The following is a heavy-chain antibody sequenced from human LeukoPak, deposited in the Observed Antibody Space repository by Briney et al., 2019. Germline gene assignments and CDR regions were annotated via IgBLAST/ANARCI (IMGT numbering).Heavy chain of an antibody. CDR3: ARAGNYYGRHTNWFDP. V-gene: IGHV3-21*01. CDR2: ISRRSTYI. Sequence: GGSLRLSCAASGFTFSSYTMNWVRQAPGKGLEWVSSISRRSTYIYYADSVKGRFTISRDNAKNSLYLQMNSLRAGDTAVYYCARAGNYYGRHTNWFDPWGQGTLVTVSS. J-gene: IGHJ5*02. D-gene: IGHD3-10*01. CDR1: GFTFSSYT.